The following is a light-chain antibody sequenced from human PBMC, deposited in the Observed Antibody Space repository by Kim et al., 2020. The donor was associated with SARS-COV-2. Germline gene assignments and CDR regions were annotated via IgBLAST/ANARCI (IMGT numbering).Light chain of an antibody. CDR3: QQYNTYPLT. J-gene: IGKJ4*01. V-gene: IGKV1-16*02. CDR2: ATS. CDR1: QSIFNY. Sequence: ASVRDIVTITWRTSQSIFNYLAWFQQRPGKDPKSLIYATSSLRSGVPLKFSGSGSETDFTLTISSLQPEDFATYYCQQYNTYPLTFGGGTKVDIK.